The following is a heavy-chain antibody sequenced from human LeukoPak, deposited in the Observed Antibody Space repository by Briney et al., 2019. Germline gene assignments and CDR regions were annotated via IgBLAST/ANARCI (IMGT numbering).Heavy chain of an antibody. D-gene: IGHD4-17*01. CDR2: INTNTGNP. CDR1: GYTFSSYA. J-gene: IGHJ4*02. CDR3: ARSNNDGDYLGVGFDY. Sequence: SVKVSCKASGYTFSSYAMNWVRQAPGQGLEWMGXINTNTGNPTYAQGFTGRFVFPLDTSVSTAYLQISSLQAEDTAVYYCARSNNDGDYLGVGFDYWGQGTLVTVSS. V-gene: IGHV7-4-1*02.